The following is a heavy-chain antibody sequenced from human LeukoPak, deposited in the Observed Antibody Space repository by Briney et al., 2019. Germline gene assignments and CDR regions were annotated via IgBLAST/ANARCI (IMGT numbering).Heavy chain of an antibody. J-gene: IGHJ5*02. CDR2: IYTSGIT. V-gene: IGHV4-61*02. Sequence: SETLSLTCTVSGGSISGSSYYWSWIRQPAGKELEWIGRIYTSGITKYNPSVESRVTISADTSKNQFSLELISVTAADTAVYYCARMDYYGSGSSRRNWFDPWGQGTLATVSS. D-gene: IGHD3-10*01. CDR1: GGSISGSSYY. CDR3: ARMDYYGSGSSRRNWFDP.